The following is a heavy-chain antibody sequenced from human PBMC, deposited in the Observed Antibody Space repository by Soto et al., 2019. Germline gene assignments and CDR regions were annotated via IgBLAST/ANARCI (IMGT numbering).Heavy chain of an antibody. CDR1: GFTLSRHA. V-gene: IGHV3-23*01. CDR3: TKSRRGILMVYGFGGMDV. CDR2: ISGSGDGT. D-gene: IGHD2-8*01. Sequence: PGGSLRLSCAASGFTLSRHAMSWVRQAPGKGLEWVSSISGSGDGTYYGDSVKGRFTISRDSSSSTLYLEMNNLRGEDTAVYFCTKSRRGILMVYGFGGMDVWGQGTTVTVS. J-gene: IGHJ6*02.